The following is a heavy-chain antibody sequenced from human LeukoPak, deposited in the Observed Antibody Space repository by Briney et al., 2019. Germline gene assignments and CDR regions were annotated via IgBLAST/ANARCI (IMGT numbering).Heavy chain of an antibody. CDR3: ARTGGATYYGSAMYYFDC. Sequence: GGSLRLSCAASGFTFSSYTMHWVRQAPGKGLEYVSAITQNGGSTYYANSVKGRFTISRDNSKNTLYLQLGSLRAEDMAVYYCARTGGATYYGSAMYYFDCWGQGTLVTVSS. CDR1: GFTFSSYT. D-gene: IGHD1-26*01. V-gene: IGHV3-64*01. J-gene: IGHJ4*02. CDR2: ITQNGGST.